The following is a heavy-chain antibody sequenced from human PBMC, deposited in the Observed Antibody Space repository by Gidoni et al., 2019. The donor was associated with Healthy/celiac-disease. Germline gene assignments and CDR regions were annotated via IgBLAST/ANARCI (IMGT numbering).Heavy chain of an antibody. V-gene: IGHV4-59*12. Sequence: QVQLQESGPGLVKPSETLSLTCTVSGGSISSYYWSWIRQPPGKGLECSGDIYYSGSTNYNPSLKSRVTRSVDTSKNQFSLKLSSVTAADTAVYYCARDKYYYGMDVWGQGTTVTVSS. CDR3: ARDKYYYGMDV. CDR2: IYYSGST. CDR1: GGSISSYY. J-gene: IGHJ6*02.